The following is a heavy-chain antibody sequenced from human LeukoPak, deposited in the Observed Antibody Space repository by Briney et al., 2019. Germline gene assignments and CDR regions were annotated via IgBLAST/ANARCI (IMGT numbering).Heavy chain of an antibody. J-gene: IGHJ4*02. CDR2: INPNSGGT. CDR1: GYTFTGYY. D-gene: IGHD1-26*01. CDR3: ALFGGSYLPNQPIDY. V-gene: IGHV1-2*02. Sequence: ASVKVSCKASGYTFTGYYMHWVRQAPGQGLEWMGWINPNSGGTNCAQKFQGRVTMTRDTSISTAYMELSRLRSDDTAVYYCALFGGSYLPNQPIDYWGQGTLVTVSS.